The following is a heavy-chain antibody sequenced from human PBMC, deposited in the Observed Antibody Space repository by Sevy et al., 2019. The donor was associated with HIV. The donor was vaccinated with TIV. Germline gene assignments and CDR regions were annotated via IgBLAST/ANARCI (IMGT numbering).Heavy chain of an antibody. CDR1: GFTFSTYA. J-gene: IGHJ4*02. CDR3: ARDQLGSIDY. Sequence: GGSLRLSCAVSGFTFSTYAMHRVRQAPCKGLECVAIVSSDGSEINYADSVKGRFTISRDNSRNTLYLQMNSLRTEDTALYYCARDQLGSIDYWGQGTLVTVSS. D-gene: IGHD7-27*01. V-gene: IGHV3-30-3*01. CDR2: VSSDGSEI.